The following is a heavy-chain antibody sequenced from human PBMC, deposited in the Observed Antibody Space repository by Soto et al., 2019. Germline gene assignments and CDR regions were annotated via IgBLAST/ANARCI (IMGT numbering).Heavy chain of an antibody. Sequence: PSETVSLTCTVSGDSISISSHYWGWIRQPPGKGLEWIANIYYSGSTYYNPSLKSRVTISLDTSKNQVSLKLGSVTAADTAVYYCARMNIVGVLYYYMDAWGQGTTVTVSS. D-gene: IGHD3-3*02. J-gene: IGHJ6*03. V-gene: IGHV4-39*01. CDR2: IYYSGST. CDR1: GDSISISSHY. CDR3: ARMNIVGVLYYYMDA.